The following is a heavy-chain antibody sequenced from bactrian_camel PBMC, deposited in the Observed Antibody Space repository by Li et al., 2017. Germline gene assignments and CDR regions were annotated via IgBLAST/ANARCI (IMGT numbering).Heavy chain of an antibody. CDR2: LFDVDGKT. CDR3: AADDGYCGANATPGFNY. Sequence: VQLVESGGGSVQAGGSLRLSCTASTYTYSSYCMGWFRQVPGREREGVATLFDVDGKTYYDDSVKGRFTISRDNAKNTLYLQMDNLKPEDTAMYYCAADDGYCGANATPGFNYWGQGTQVTVS. V-gene: IGHV3S31*01. CDR1: TYTYSSYC. J-gene: IGHJ4*01. D-gene: IGHD2*01.